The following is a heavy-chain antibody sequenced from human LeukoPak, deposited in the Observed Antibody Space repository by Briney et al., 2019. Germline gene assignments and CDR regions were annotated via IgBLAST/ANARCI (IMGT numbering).Heavy chain of an antibody. CDR1: GFTFSSYG. D-gene: IGHD2-2*01. CDR2: IRYDGSNK. V-gene: IGHV3-30*02. Sequence: PGGSLRLSCAASGFTFSSYGMHWVRQAPGKGLEWVAFIRYDGSNKYYADSVKGRFTISRDNSKNTLYLQMNSLRAEDTAVYYCAKDRDIVVVPAATYFDYWGQGTLVTVSS. J-gene: IGHJ4*02. CDR3: AKDRDIVVVPAATYFDY.